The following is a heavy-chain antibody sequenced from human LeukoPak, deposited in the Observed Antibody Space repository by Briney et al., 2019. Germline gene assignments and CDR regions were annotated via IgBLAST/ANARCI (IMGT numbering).Heavy chain of an antibody. CDR2: IKQDGSEK. CDR1: GFTFSGYW. J-gene: IGHJ4*02. Sequence: GGSLRLSCAASGFTFSGYWMSWVPQAPGKGLEWVANIKQDGSEKYYVPSVKGRFTISRDNAKNSLYLQMNSLRAEDTAVYYCARRVYHDYWGQGTLVTVSS. D-gene: IGHD6-13*01. V-gene: IGHV3-7*01. CDR3: ARRVYHDY.